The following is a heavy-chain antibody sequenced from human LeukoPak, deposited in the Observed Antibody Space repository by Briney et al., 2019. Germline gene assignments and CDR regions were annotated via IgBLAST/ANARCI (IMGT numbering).Heavy chain of an antibody. CDR1: GYTFISYG. Sequence: GASVKVSCKASGYTFISYGINWVRQAPGQGLEWMGWISPHNGNTNHAQKLQGRVTMTTDTSTSTAYMEVRSLRSDDTAVYYCARAWIAVAGPGTSDYWGQGTLVMVSS. D-gene: IGHD6-19*01. V-gene: IGHV1-18*01. J-gene: IGHJ4*02. CDR3: ARAWIAVAGPGTSDY. CDR2: ISPHNGNT.